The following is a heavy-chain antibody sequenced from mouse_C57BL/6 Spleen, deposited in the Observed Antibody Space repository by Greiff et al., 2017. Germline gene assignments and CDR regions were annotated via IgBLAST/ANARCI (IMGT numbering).Heavy chain of an antibody. J-gene: IGHJ3*01. CDR3: ARAPGDYDEAWFAY. V-gene: IGHV1-82*01. CDR2: IYPGDGDT. CDR1: GYAFSSSW. D-gene: IGHD2-4*01. Sequence: VQLQESGPELVKPGASVKISCKASGYAFSSSWMNWVKQRPGKGLEWIGRIYPGDGDTNYNGKFKGKATLTADKSSSTAYMQLSSLTSEDSAVXFCARAPGDYDEAWFAYWGQGTLVTVSA.